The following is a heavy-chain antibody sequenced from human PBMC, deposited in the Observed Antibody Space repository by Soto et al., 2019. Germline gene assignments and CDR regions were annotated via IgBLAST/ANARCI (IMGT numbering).Heavy chain of an antibody. J-gene: IGHJ4*02. CDR1: GYTFTSYA. Sequence: DPEKVSCKASGYTFTSYAMHWVRQAPGQRLEWMGWINAGNGNTKYSQKFQGRVTITRDTSASTAYMELSSLRSEDTAVYYCARDNSRDGGNPNFDYWGQGTLVTFSS. CDR2: INAGNGNT. V-gene: IGHV1-3*01. D-gene: IGHD2-15*01. CDR3: ARDNSRDGGNPNFDY.